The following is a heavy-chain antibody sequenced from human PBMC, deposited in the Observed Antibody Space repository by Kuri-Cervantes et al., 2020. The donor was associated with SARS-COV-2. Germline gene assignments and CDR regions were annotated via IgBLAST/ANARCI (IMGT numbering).Heavy chain of an antibody. J-gene: IGHJ4*02. CDR1: GFTFSRNG. CDR3: APPEWELPLLGG. CDR2: ISYDRNNK. V-gene: IGHV3-30*03. D-gene: IGHD1-26*01. Sequence: GGSLRLSCAASGFTFSRNGMHWVRQAPGKGLEWVAVISYDRNNKDYADSVRGRFTISRDNSKNTLYLQMNSLRAEDTAVYYCAPPEWELPLLGGWGQGTLVTVSS.